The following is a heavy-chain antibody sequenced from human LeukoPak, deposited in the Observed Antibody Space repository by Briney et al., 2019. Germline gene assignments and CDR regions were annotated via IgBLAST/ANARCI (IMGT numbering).Heavy chain of an antibody. V-gene: IGHV1-69*01. CDR3: ARLTMVRGVTYGMDV. CDR2: IIPIFGTA. CDR1: GGTFSSYA. D-gene: IGHD3-10*01. Sequence: SVKVSCKASGGTFSSYAISWVRQAPGQGLEWMGGIIPIFGTANYAQKFQGRVTITADESTSTAYMELSSLRPEDTAVYYCARLTMVRGVTYGMDVWGQGTTVTVSS. J-gene: IGHJ6*02.